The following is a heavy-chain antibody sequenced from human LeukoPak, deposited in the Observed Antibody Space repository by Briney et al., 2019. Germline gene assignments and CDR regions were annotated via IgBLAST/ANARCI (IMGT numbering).Heavy chain of an antibody. D-gene: IGHD6-13*01. CDR3: AREGALAAAGSLLDY. V-gene: IGHV3-74*01. CDR1: GFTFSSYW. CDR2: INIDGSSA. Sequence: GGSLRLSCAASGFTFSSYWMHWVRQAPGKGLGWVSRINIDGSSASYADSVKGRFTISRDYAKNSLYLQMNSLRAEDTAVYYCAREGALAAAGSLLDYWGQGTLVTVSS. J-gene: IGHJ4*02.